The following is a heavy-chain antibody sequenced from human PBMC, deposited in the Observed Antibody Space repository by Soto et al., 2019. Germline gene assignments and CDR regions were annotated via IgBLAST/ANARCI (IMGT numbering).Heavy chain of an antibody. J-gene: IGHJ4*02. CDR2: IKQDGSEK. CDR3: ARDSPSIAVAGPTFDY. V-gene: IGHV3-7*01. Sequence: GGSLRLSCAASGFTFSSYWMSWVRQAPGKGLEWVANIKQDGSEKYYVDSVKGRFTISRDNAKNSLYLQMNSLRAEDTAVYYCARDSPSIAVAGPTFDYWGQGTLVTVSS. D-gene: IGHD6-19*01. CDR1: GFTFSSYW.